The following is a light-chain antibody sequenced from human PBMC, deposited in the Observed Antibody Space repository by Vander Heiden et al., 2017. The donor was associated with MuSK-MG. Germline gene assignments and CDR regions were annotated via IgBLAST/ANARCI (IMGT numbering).Light chain of an antibody. CDR1: TGAVTSGHY. CDR2: DTS. J-gene: IGLJ2*01. CDR3: LLSDRCANHVV. V-gene: IGLV7-46*01. Sequence: QAVVPQEPSLTVSPGGTVTLTCGPSTGAVTSGHYPYWFQRKPCQAPRTLIYDTSNKHSWTPARFSGSPLGGKAALTLSGAQPEDEAEYYCLLSDRCANHVVFGGGTKLTVL.